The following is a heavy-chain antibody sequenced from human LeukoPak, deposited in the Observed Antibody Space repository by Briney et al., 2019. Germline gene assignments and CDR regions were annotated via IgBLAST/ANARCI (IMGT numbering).Heavy chain of an antibody. V-gene: IGHV3-21*04. CDR1: GFTFSSYS. J-gene: IGHJ4*02. Sequence: PGGSLRLSCAASGFTFSSYSMNWVRQAPGKGLEWVSSISSSSSYIYYADSVKGRFTISRDNSKNTLYLQMNSLRAEDTAVYYCAKDSPSPNFWSGPGAYWGQGTLVTVSS. CDR3: AKDSPSPNFWSGPGAY. D-gene: IGHD3-3*01. CDR2: ISSSSSYI.